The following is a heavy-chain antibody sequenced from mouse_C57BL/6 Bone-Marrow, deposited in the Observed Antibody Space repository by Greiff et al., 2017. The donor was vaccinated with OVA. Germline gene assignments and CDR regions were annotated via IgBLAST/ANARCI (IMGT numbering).Heavy chain of an antibody. Sequence: VQLQQSGAELVRPGASVKLSCKASGYTFTDSYISWVKQRPGQGLEWIARSFPGSGNFSYNEKFKGKATLTAEKSSGTAYMQLSSLTSDDSAVYFCARSERLRDYFDYWGQGTTLTVSS. CDR3: ARSERLRDYFDY. CDR2: SFPGSGNF. D-gene: IGHD2-2*01. J-gene: IGHJ2*01. V-gene: IGHV1-76*01. CDR1: GYTFTDSY.